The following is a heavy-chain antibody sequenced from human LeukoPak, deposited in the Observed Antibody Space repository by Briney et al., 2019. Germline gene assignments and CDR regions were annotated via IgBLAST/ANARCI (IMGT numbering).Heavy chain of an antibody. CDR2: IYHSGST. J-gene: IGHJ5*02. V-gene: IGHV4-38-2*01. CDR3: ARGGIEVVPAADNWLGP. CDR1: GYSISSGYY. Sequence: SETLSLTCAVSGYSISSGYYWGWIRQPPGKGLEWIGSIYHSGSTYYNPSLKSRVTIPVDTSKNQFSLKLSSVTAADTGVYYCARGGIEVVPAADNWLGPWGQGTLITVSS. D-gene: IGHD2-2*01.